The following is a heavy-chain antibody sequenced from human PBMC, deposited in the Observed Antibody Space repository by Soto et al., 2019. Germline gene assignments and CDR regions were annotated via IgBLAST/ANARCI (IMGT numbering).Heavy chain of an antibody. Sequence: PGESLKISCTGFGYTFTTFWVTWVRQMPGKGLEWMGRIDPRDSYVNYSPSFQGHVTISVDKSISTAYLQWGSLKASDTAMYYCPRLFCSTTTCDSWFDHWGQGTLVTVSS. J-gene: IGHJ5*02. CDR1: GYTFTTFW. CDR2: IDPRDSYV. CDR3: PRLFCSTTTCDSWFDH. V-gene: IGHV5-10-1*01. D-gene: IGHD2-2*01.